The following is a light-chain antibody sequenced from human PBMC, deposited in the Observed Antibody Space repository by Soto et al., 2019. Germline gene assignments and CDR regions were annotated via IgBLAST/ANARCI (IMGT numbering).Light chain of an antibody. CDR1: QSVSSY. CDR2: DAS. V-gene: IGKV3-11*01. Sequence: LTQSPATLSLSPGERATLSCRASQSVSSYLAWYQQKPGQAPRLLIYDASNRATGIPARFSGSGSGTDFTLTISSLEPEDFAVYYCQQRSNWPPTFGQGTRWISN. CDR3: QQRSNWPPT. J-gene: IGKJ1*01.